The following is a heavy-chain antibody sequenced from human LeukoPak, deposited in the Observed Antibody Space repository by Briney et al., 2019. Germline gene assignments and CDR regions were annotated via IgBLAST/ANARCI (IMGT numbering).Heavy chain of an antibody. Sequence: PPETLSLTCTVSGDSISIGNYYWNWIRQPAGKGLEWIGRIYTSGSTNYNPSLKSRVTISVDTSKNQLSLKLSSVTAADTAVYYCAAWNYYYYYMDVWGKGTTVTISS. CDR1: GDSISIGNYY. J-gene: IGHJ6*03. V-gene: IGHV4-61*02. CDR3: AAWNYYYYYMDV. CDR2: IYTSGST. D-gene: IGHD1-1*01.